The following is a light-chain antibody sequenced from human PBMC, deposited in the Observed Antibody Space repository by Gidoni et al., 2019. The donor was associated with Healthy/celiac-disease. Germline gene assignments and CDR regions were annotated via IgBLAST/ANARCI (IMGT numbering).Light chain of an antibody. CDR2: WAS. V-gene: IGKV4-1*01. Sequence: DIVMTQSPDSLAVSLGERATINCKSSQSVLYSSNNKNYLAWYQQKPGQPPKLRIYWASTRESGVPDRFSGSGSGTDFTLTISSLQAEDVAVYYCQQYYSTPPTFGQXTKVEIK. CDR3: QQYYSTPPT. CDR1: QSVLYSSNNKNY. J-gene: IGKJ1*01.